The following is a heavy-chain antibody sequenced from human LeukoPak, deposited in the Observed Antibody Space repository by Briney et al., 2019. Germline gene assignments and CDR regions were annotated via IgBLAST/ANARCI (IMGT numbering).Heavy chain of an antibody. CDR1: GYTFTIYG. V-gene: IGHV1-18*01. CDR2: ISACNGNT. CDR3: ARGQVGAAYSF. D-gene: IGHD1-26*01. Sequence: ASAKVSCKASGYTFTIYGISWVRQAPRQGLEWMGWISACNGNTNYAQKLQSRVTMTTDTSTSTAYMELRSLRSDDTAVYYCARGQVGAAYSFWGQGTLVTVSS. J-gene: IGHJ4*02.